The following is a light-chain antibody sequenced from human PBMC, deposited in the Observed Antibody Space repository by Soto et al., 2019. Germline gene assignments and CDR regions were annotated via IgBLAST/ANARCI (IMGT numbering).Light chain of an antibody. CDR1: QSVNSRF. Sequence: VLAQAPLTLSLSHRESATLSCRASQSVNSRFLAWYQQKPGQAPRLLISAASTVESGIPSRFSGRGSGTECTLTISNLQPGDSALYFCQVSYSTPLAFGGGTKVDIK. V-gene: IGKV3-20*02. CDR2: AAS. J-gene: IGKJ4*01. CDR3: QVSYSTPLA.